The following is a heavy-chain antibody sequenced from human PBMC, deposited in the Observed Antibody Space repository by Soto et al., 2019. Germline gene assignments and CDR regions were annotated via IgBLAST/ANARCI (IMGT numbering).Heavy chain of an antibody. J-gene: IGHJ5*02. V-gene: IGHV4-38-2*01. CDR1: GYSISSGYY. Sequence: QVQLQESGPGLVRPSETLSLTCAVSGYSISSGYYWGWIRQPPGKGLEWIGSIYRGGSTSYNPSLKSRVTISVDTSKNQFSLSLTSVTAADTAVYYCARVPRTTGTTGCWFDPWGQGTLVTVSS. CDR3: ARVPRTTGTTGCWFDP. D-gene: IGHD1-1*01. CDR2: IYRGGST.